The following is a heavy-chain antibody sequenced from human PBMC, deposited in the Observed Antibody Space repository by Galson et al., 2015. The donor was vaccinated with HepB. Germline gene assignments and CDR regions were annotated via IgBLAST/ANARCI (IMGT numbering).Heavy chain of an antibody. Sequence: SETLSLTCAVSGGSISSYYWSWIRQPPGEGLEWIGYIYYSGSTNYNPSLKSRVTISVDTSKNQFSLKLSSVTAADTAVYYCARGQYGDLDYWGQGTLVTVSS. CDR2: IYYSGST. D-gene: IGHD4-17*01. CDR3: ARGQYGDLDY. V-gene: IGHV4-59*01. CDR1: GGSISSYY. J-gene: IGHJ4*02.